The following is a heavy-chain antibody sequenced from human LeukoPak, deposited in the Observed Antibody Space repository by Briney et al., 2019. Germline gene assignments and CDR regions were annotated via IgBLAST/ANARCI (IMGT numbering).Heavy chain of an antibody. V-gene: IGHV4-59*01. CDR1: GASISGSY. J-gene: IGHJ4*02. D-gene: IGHD3-10*01. CDR2: IYYSGST. CDR3: AREGVTVTRGVTSGSHFDY. Sequence: SETLSLTCTVSGASISGSYWSWIRQPPGKGLEWIGYIYYSGSTNYNPSLKSRVTISVDTSKNQFSLKLSSVTAADTAVYYCAREGVTVTRGVTSGSHFDYWGQGTLVTVSS.